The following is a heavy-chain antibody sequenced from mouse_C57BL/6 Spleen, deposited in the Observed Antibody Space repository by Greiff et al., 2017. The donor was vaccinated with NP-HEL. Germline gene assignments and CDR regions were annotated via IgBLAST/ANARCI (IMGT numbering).Heavy chain of an antibody. Sequence: EVQLQQSGPELVKPGASVKIPCKASGYTFTDYNMDWVKQSHGKSLEWIGDINPNNGGTIYNQKFKGKATLPVDKSSSTAYMELRSLTSEDTAVYYCARSITTVVPYAMDYWGQGTSVTVSS. J-gene: IGHJ4*01. V-gene: IGHV1-18*01. CDR3: ARSITTVVPYAMDY. CDR1: GYTFTDYN. D-gene: IGHD1-1*01. CDR2: INPNNGGT.